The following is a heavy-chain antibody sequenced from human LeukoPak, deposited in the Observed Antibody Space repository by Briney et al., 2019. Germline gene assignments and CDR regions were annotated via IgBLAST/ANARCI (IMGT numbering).Heavy chain of an antibody. D-gene: IGHD7-27*01. Sequence: SETLSLTCTVSGGSISSSSYYWGWIRQTPGKGLEWIGSIYYSGSTYYNPSLKSRVTISVDTSKNQFSLKVSSMTAADTAVYCWASQLGLNFDYWGQGTLVTVSS. CDR2: IYYSGST. V-gene: IGHV4-39*01. CDR1: GGSISSSSYY. CDR3: ASQLGLNFDY. J-gene: IGHJ4*02.